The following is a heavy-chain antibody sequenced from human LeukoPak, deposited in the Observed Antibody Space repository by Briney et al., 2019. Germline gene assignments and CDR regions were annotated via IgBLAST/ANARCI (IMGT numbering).Heavy chain of an antibody. V-gene: IGHV3-21*01. Sequence: GGSLRLSCAASRFTFSSYSMNWVRQAPGKGLEGVSSISCSSSYIYYADSVKGRFTISRDNAKNSLYLQINRLRAEDTAVYYCARVLTPAAAAPDLYFDYWGQGTLVTVSS. CDR2: ISCSSSYI. J-gene: IGHJ4*02. D-gene: IGHD6-13*01. CDR3: ARVLTPAAAAPDLYFDY. CDR1: RFTFSSYS.